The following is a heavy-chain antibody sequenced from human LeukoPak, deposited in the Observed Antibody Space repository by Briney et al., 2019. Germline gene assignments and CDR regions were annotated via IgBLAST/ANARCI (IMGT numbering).Heavy chain of an antibody. CDR3: ARGIAAAHDAFDI. CDR2: IKLDGSEK. J-gene: IGHJ3*02. CDR1: GFTFGKYW. V-gene: IGHV3-7*03. D-gene: IGHD6-13*01. Sequence: GGSLRLSCVASGFTFGKYWMSWVRQAPGKGLEWVANIKLDGSEKNYVDSVKGRFTISRDNTKNSLYLQMNSLRAEDTAVFYCARGIAAAHDAFDIWGQGTMVTVSS.